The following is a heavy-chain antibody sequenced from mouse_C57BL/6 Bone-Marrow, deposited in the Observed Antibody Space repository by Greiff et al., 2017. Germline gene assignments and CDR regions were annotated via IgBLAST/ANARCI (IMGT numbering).Heavy chain of an antibody. D-gene: IGHD1-1*01. Sequence: VQGVESGPGLVQPSQSLSITCTVSGFSLTSYGVHWVRQSPGKGLEWLGVIWRGGSTDYNAAFMSRLSITKDNSKSQVFFKMNSLQADDTATYFWAKNYYVSSYWNFDVWGTGTTVTVS. CDR1: GFSLTSYG. J-gene: IGHJ1*03. V-gene: IGHV2-5*01. CDR3: AKNYYVSSYWNFDV. CDR2: IWRGGST.